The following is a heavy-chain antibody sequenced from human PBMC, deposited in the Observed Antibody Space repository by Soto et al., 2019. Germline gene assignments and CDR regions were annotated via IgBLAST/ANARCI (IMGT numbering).Heavy chain of an antibody. CDR3: ARKWHDSTCRQFDP. CDR2: INYSGST. V-gene: IGHV4-39*02. Sequence: HLQLQESGPGLVKPSETLSLTCTVSGGSISDSNYYWGWIRRPPGKGLEWIGSINYSGSTYYNPSLKSRVSISVDTSKIHSSIQVASVAAADTAIDYCARKWHDSTCRQFDPWGQGTLVTVSS. J-gene: IGHJ5*02. CDR1: GGSISDSNYY. D-gene: IGHD5-12*01.